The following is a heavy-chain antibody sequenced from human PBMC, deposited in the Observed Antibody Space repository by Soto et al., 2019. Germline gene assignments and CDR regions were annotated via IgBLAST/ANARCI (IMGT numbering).Heavy chain of an antibody. Sequence: SETLSLTCTVSGGSISSSSYYWGWIRQPPGKGLEWIGIIYYSGSTNYNPSLKSRVTISVDTSKNQFSLKLSSVTAADTAVYYCARVADFWSGDNAFDIWGQGTMVTVSS. CDR1: GGSISSSSYY. CDR3: ARVADFWSGDNAFDI. V-gene: IGHV4-39*07. CDR2: IYYSGST. D-gene: IGHD3-3*01. J-gene: IGHJ3*02.